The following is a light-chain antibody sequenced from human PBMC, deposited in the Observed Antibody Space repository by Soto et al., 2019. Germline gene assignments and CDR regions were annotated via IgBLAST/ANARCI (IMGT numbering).Light chain of an antibody. CDR1: QSVSSD. CDR3: LQYNNWPRT. CDR2: GAS. V-gene: IGKV3-15*01. J-gene: IGKJ1*01. Sequence: EIVMAQSPATLSVSPGERATLSYRASQSVSSDLAWYQQKPGQAPRLLIYGASTRATGIPARFSGSGSGTEFTLTISSLQSEDFAVYYCLQYNNWPRTFGPGTKVEIK.